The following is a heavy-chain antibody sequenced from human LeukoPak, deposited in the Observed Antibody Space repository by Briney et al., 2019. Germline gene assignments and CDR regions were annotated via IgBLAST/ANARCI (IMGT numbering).Heavy chain of an antibody. V-gene: IGHV1-46*01. Sequence: ASVKVSCKASGYTFTSYYMHWVRQAPGQGLEWMGIINPSGGSTSYAQKFQGRVTMTRDTSTSTVYMELSSLRSEDTAVYYCARSRFIMIVVVIAFDIWAKGQWSPSLQ. J-gene: IGHJ3*02. CDR3: ARSRFIMIVVVIAFDI. CDR2: INPSGGST. D-gene: IGHD3-22*01. CDR1: GYTFTSYY.